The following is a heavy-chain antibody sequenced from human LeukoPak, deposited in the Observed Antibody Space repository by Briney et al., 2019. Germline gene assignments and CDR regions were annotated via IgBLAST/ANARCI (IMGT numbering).Heavy chain of an antibody. CDR2: ISGSSSYT. CDR3: ARALRLGELST. V-gene: IGHV3-11*06. Sequence: GGSLRLSCAASGFTFSDYYMNWVRQAPGKGLEWVSYISGSSSYTNHADSVKGRFTISRDNARNSLYLQMNSLRAEDTALYYCARALRLGELSTWGQGTMVTASS. CDR1: GFTFSDYY. J-gene: IGHJ3*01. D-gene: IGHD3-16*02.